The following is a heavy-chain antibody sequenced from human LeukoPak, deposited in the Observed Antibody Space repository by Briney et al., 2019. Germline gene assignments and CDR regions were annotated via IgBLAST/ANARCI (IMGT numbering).Heavy chain of an antibody. CDR1: GFTFSSYS. CDR2: ISSSSTI. J-gene: IGHJ4*02. D-gene: IGHD3-10*01. V-gene: IGHV3-48*04. Sequence: AGGSLRLSCAASGFTFSSYSMNWVRQAPGKGLEWVSYISSSSTIYYADSVKGRFTISRDNAKNSLYLQMNSLRAEDTAVYYCARDSRYYGSGSYYGYWGQGTLVTVSS. CDR3: ARDSRYYGSGSYYGY.